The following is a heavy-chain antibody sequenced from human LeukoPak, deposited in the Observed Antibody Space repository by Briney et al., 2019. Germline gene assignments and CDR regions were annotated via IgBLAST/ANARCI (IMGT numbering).Heavy chain of an antibody. Sequence: SETLSLTCTVSGGSISSGSYYWSWIRQPAGKGLEWIGRIYTSGSTNYNPSLKSRVTISVDTSKNQFSLKLSSVTAADTAVYYCARDGSTQFDYWGQGALVTVSS. CDR3: ARDGSTQFDY. D-gene: IGHD1-1*01. V-gene: IGHV4-61*02. CDR2: IYTSGST. J-gene: IGHJ4*02. CDR1: GGSISSGSYY.